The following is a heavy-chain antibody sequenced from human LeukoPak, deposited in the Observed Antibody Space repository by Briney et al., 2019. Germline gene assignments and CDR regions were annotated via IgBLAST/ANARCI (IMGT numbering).Heavy chain of an antibody. J-gene: IGHJ4*02. Sequence: PGGSLRLSCAASGFTFSSYGMHWVRQAPGKGLEWVAVIWYDGSNKYYADSVKGRFTISRDNSKNPLYLQMNSLRAEDTAVYYCAKGAYYHGSGRYFDYWGQGTLVTVSS. CDR1: GFTFSSYG. D-gene: IGHD3-10*01. CDR3: AKGAYYHGSGRYFDY. V-gene: IGHV3-33*06. CDR2: IWYDGSNK.